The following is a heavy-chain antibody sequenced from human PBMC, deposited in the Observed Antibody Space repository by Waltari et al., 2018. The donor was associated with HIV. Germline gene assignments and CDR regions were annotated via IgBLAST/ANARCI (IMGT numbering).Heavy chain of an antibody. CDR3: ARGIENQVTLGATNFDY. V-gene: IGHV4-34*01. CDR2: MNHSGST. Sequence: QVQLEQWGAGLLKPSETLSLTCAVYGGSFSGYYWSWIRQPPGKGLEWIGEMNHSGSTNYNPSLKSRVTISVDTSKKQFSLKLSSVTAADTAVYYCARGIENQVTLGATNFDYWGQGTLVTVSS. J-gene: IGHJ4*02. D-gene: IGHD1-26*01. CDR1: GGSFSGYY.